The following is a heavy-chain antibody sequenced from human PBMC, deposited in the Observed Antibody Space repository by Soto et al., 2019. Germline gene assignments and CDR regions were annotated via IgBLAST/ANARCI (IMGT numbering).Heavy chain of an antibody. J-gene: IGHJ4*02. CDR1: GGTFSSYA. CDR3: AREYSSSFSLFDY. Sequence: ASVKVSCKASGGTFSSYAISWVRQAPGQGLEWMGGIIPIFGTANYAQKFQGRVTITADESTSTAYMELSSLRSEDTAVYYCAREYSSSFSLFDYWGQGTLVTVSS. CDR2: IIPIFGTA. D-gene: IGHD6-6*01. V-gene: IGHV1-69*13.